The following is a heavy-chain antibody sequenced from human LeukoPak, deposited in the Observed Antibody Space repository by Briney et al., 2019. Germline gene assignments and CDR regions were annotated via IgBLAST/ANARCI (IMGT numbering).Heavy chain of an antibody. CDR2: IYYSGST. Sequence: PSETLSLTCTVSGGSISSSSYDWGWIRQPPGKGLEWIGSIYYSGSTYYNPSLKSRVTISVDKSKNQFSLKLSSVTAADTAVYYCARGTPDHSAGARYYYYYYMGVWGKGTTVTVSS. J-gene: IGHJ6*03. V-gene: IGHV4-39*07. CDR1: GGSISSSSYD. D-gene: IGHD1-14*01. CDR3: ARGTPDHSAGARYYYYYYMGV.